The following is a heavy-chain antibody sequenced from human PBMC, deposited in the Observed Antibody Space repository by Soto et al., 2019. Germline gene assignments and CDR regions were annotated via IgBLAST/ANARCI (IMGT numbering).Heavy chain of an antibody. D-gene: IGHD6-6*01. CDR1: GFTFRSYE. Sequence: EVQLVESGGGLVQPGGSLRLSCAASGFTFRSYEMNWVRQAPGKGLEWLSYISGGGDMELYADSVKGRFATSRDNAKNSLFLQMNRLRDEDTAVYFCARVGILARQAGQVNDCWGQGTLVTISS. CDR2: ISGGGDME. V-gene: IGHV3-48*03. CDR3: ARVGILARQAGQVNDC. J-gene: IGHJ4*02.